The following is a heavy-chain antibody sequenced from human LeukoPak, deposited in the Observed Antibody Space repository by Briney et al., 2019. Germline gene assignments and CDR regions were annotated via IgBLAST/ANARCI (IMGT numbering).Heavy chain of an antibody. V-gene: IGHV3-64*04. J-gene: IGHJ5*02. CDR3: ARGRLDYGDYLNWFDP. CDR1: GFTFSFYA. D-gene: IGHD4-17*01. Sequence: GGSLRLSCSASGFTFSFYAMGWVRQDPGKGLEYVSAISSNGGNTYYADSVKGRFTISRDNSKNNLYLQMNSLRAEDTAVYYCARGRLDYGDYLNWFDPWGQGTLVTVSS. CDR2: ISSNGGNT.